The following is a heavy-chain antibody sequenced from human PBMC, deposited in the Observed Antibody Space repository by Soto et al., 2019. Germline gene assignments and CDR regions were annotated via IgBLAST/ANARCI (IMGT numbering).Heavy chain of an antibody. V-gene: IGHV3-23*01. Sequence: GSLRLSCAASGFTFSSYAMSWVRQAPGKGLEWVSAISGSGGSAYYADSVKGRFTISRDNSKNTLYLQMNSLRAEDTAVYYCAKVAGPMEVATIIDYWGQGTLVTVSS. CDR1: GFTFSSYA. J-gene: IGHJ4*02. D-gene: IGHD5-12*01. CDR2: ISGSGGSA. CDR3: AKVAGPMEVATIIDY.